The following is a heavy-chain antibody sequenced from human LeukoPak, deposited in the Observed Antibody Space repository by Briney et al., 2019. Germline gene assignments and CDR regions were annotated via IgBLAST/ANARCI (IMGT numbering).Heavy chain of an antibody. Sequence: GASVKVSCKASGYTFTGYYMHWVRQAPGQGLEWMGIINPSGGSTSYAQKFQGRVTMTRDTSTSTVYMELSSLRSEDTAVYYCARPGARYCSSTSCYNGFDYWGQGTLVTVSS. J-gene: IGHJ4*02. D-gene: IGHD2-2*02. CDR2: INPSGGST. CDR1: GYTFTGYY. CDR3: ARPGARYCSSTSCYNGFDY. V-gene: IGHV1-46*01.